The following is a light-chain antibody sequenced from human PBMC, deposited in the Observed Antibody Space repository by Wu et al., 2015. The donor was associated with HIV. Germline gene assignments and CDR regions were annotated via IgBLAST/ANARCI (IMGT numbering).Light chain of an antibody. Sequence: EIVLTQSPGTLSLSPGERATLSCRASQTVSSSYLAWYQHKPGQAPRLLIYAASSRATGIPDRFSGSGSGTDFTLTISRLEPEDFAVYYCQQYGSSRLTFGGGTKVDIK. V-gene: IGKV3-20*01. J-gene: IGKJ4*01. CDR1: QTVSSSY. CDR3: QQYGSSRLT. CDR2: AAS.